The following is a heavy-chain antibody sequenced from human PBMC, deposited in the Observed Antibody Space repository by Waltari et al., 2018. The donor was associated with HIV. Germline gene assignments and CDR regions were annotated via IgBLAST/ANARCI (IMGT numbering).Heavy chain of an antibody. V-gene: IGHV3-53*04. J-gene: IGHJ4*02. CDR3: ARAVTSRDGYSPYFDY. Sequence: EVQLVESGGGLVQPGGSLRLSCAASGFTVSSNYMSWVRQARGQGLEWVSVIYSGGSTYYADSVKGRFTISRHNSKNTLYLQMNSLRAEDTAVYYCARAVTSRDGYSPYFDYWGQGTLVTVSS. CDR1: GFTVSSNY. D-gene: IGHD4-4*01. CDR2: IYSGGST.